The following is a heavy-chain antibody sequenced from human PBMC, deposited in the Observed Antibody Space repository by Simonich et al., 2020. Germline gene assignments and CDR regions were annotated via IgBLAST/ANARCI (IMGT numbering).Heavy chain of an antibody. CDR2: ISGSCGRT. Sequence: GGGLVQPGGSLRLSCAASGFTFSSSAMSWVRQAPGKGLEWVSAISGSCGRTYYADSVKGRFTISRDNSKNTVYLQMNSLRAEDTAVYYCAKDLGERITMIVVVIDAFDIWGQGTMVTVSS. CDR1: GFTFSSSA. V-gene: IGHV3-23*01. D-gene: IGHD3-22*01. J-gene: IGHJ3*02. CDR3: AKDLGERITMIVVVIDAFDI.